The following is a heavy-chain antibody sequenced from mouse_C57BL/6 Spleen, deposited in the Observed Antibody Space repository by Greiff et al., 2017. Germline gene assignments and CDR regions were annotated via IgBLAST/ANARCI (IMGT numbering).Heavy chain of an antibody. Sequence: EVQLVESGGGLVQPGGSLKLSCAASGFTFSDYGMAWVRQAPRKGPEWVAFLSNLAYSIYYADTVTGRFTISKENAKNTLYLEMSSLRSEDTAMYYCARWSTVDPMDYWGQGTSVTVSS. V-gene: IGHV5-15*01. CDR1: GFTFSDYG. D-gene: IGHD1-1*01. CDR2: LSNLAYSI. J-gene: IGHJ4*01. CDR3: ARWSTVDPMDY.